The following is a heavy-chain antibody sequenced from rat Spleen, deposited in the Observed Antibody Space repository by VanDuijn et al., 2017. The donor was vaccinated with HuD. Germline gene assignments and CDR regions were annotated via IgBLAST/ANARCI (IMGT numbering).Heavy chain of an antibody. V-gene: IGHV5-29*01. CDR1: GFTFNNYG. D-gene: IGHD4-4*01. Sequence: EVQLVESDGGLVQPGRSLKLSCAASGFTFNNYGMAWVRQAPTKGLEWVATISYDGISTYYRDSVRGRFSISSDNAKTTLYLQMDSRRSEDAATYYCTRHDYSGVITNWFAYWGQGTLVTVSS. J-gene: IGHJ3*01. CDR2: ISYDGIST. CDR3: TRHDYSGVITNWFAY.